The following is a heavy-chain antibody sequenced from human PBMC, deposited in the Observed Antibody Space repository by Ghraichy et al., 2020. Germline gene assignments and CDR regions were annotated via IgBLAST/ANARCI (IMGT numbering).Heavy chain of an antibody. CDR3: ARDLGYSNYYYYDMDV. CDR2: IYHSGST. CDR1: GGSISSSNW. Sequence: SETLSLTCAVSGGSISSSNWWSWVRQPPGKGLEWIGEIYHSGSTNYNPSLKSRVTISVDKSKNQFSLKLSSVTAADTAVYYCARDLGYSNYYYYDMDVWGQGTTVTVSS. J-gene: IGHJ6*02. V-gene: IGHV4-4*02. D-gene: IGHD4-11*01.